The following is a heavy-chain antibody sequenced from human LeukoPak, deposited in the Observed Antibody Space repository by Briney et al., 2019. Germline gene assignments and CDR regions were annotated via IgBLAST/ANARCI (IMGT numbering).Heavy chain of an antibody. Sequence: GGSLRLSCAASGFTFSRSAMTWVRQTPGKGLDWVSSISSSGNTYYADSVKGRFTISKDNSKNMLYLKMNSLRAEDTAVYYCVKGRISEDGLDFWGQGTLVTVSS. CDR2: ISSSGNT. V-gene: IGHV3-23*01. CDR3: VKGRISEDGLDF. J-gene: IGHJ4*02. D-gene: IGHD6-13*01. CDR1: GFTFSRSA.